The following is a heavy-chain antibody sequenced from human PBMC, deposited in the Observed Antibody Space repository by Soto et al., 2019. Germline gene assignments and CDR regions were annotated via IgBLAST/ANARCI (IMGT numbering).Heavy chain of an antibody. D-gene: IGHD3-22*01. CDR1: GGSFSGYY. V-gene: IGHV4-34*01. CDR3: ARGRYYYDSSGFQPKYYFDY. J-gene: IGHJ4*02. CDR2: INHSGST. Sequence: QVQLQQWGAGLLKPSETLSLTCAVYGGSFSGYYWSWIRQPPGKGLEWIGEINHSGSTNYNPSLKSRVTISVDTSKNQFSLKLSSVTAADTAVYYCARGRYYYDSSGFQPKYYFDYWGQGTLVTVSS.